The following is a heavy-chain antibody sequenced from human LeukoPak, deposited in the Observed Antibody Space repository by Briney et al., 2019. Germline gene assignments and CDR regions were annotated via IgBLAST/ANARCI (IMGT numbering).Heavy chain of an antibody. J-gene: IGHJ5*02. D-gene: IGHD2-8*01. V-gene: IGHV4-39*01. CDR2: IFYSGST. CDR1: GGSISTSSYY. Sequence: SETLSLTCTVSGGSISTSSYYWGWIRQPPGKGLEWIGSIFYSGSTYYNPSLKSRVTISVDTSKNQFSLKLSSVTAADTAVYYCARHEEVLRRGWFDPWGQGTLVTVSS. CDR3: ARHEEVLRRGWFDP.